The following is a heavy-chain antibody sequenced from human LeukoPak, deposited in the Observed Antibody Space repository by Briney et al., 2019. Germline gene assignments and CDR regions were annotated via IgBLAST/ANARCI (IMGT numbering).Heavy chain of an antibody. D-gene: IGHD5-18*01. CDR2: INHSGST. V-gene: IGHV4-34*01. J-gene: IGHJ6*02. CDR3: ARGIQLWPYYYYGMDV. Sequence: SETLSLTCAVYGGSFSGYYWSWIRQPPGKGLEWIGEINHSGSTNYNPSLKSRVTISVDTSKNQFSLKLSSVTAADTAVYYCARGIQLWPYYYYGMDVWGQGPRSPSP. CDR1: GGSFSGYY.